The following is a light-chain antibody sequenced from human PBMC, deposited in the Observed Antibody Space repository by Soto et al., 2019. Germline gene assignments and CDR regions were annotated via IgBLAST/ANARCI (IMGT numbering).Light chain of an antibody. V-gene: IGLV2-23*02. CDR2: EVS. J-gene: IGLJ3*02. Sequence: QSALTQPASMSGSPGQSITISCTGTSSDVGSYNLVSWYQQHPGKAPKLMIYEVSKRPSGVSNRFSGSKSGNTASLTISGLQAEDEAEYYCCSYAGSGVFGGGTKVTVL. CDR1: SSDVGSYNL. CDR3: CSYAGSGV.